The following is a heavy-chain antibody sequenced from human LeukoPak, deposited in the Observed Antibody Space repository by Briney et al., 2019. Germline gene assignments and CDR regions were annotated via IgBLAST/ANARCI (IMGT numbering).Heavy chain of an antibody. CDR3: ARVAITVAGRLDQRLGMRYYFDY. D-gene: IGHD6-19*01. CDR1: GYTFTGYY. CDR2: INPKSGGT. Sequence: ASVKVSCKASGYTFTGYYMHLVRQAPGQGLEWMGWINPKSGGTHYAQKFQGRVTMTRDTSINTAYMELYRLKSDDTAVYYCARVAITVAGRLDQRLGMRYYFDYWGQGTLVTVSS. J-gene: IGHJ4*02. V-gene: IGHV1-2*02.